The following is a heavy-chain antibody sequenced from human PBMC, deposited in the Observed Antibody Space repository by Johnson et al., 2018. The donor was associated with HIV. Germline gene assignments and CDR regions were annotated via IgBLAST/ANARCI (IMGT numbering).Heavy chain of an antibody. CDR2: ISYDGNKK. D-gene: IGHD6-25*01. V-gene: IGHV3-30*04. CDR3: ATIAAHGAAFDI. J-gene: IGHJ3*02. Sequence: QVQLVESGGGLVQPGGSLRLSCAASGFTFTSYAMHWVRQAPGKGLEWVASISYDGNKKDYADSVKGRFTVSRDNSKNTLYLQMNSLRAEDTAAYYCATIAAHGAAFDIWGQGTVVTVSS. CDR1: GFTFTSYA.